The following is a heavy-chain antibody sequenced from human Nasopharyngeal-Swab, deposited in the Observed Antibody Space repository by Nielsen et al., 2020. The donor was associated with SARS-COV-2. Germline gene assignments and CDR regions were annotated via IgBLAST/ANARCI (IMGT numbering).Heavy chain of an antibody. J-gene: IGHJ6*02. CDR2: ISGSGGST. CDR1: GFTFSSYA. CDR3: AKDGGLTTFPYYYHYGMDV. V-gene: IGHV3-23*01. D-gene: IGHD4/OR15-4a*01. Sequence: GESLKISCAASGFTFSSYAMSWVRQAPGKGLEWVSAISGSGGSTYYADSVKGRFTISRDNSKNTLYLQMNSLRAEDTAVYYCAKDGGLTTFPYYYHYGMDVWGQGTTVTVSS.